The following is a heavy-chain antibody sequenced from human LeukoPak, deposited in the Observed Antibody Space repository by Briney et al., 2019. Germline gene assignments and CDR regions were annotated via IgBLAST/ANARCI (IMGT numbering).Heavy chain of an antibody. CDR1: GGSISSSNW. Sequence: TLSLTCAVSGGSISSSNWWSWVRQPPGKGLEWIGEIYHSGSTNYNPSLKSRVTISVDKSKNQFSLKLSSVTAADTAVYYCARDLTLAAATGDDAFDIWGQGTMVTVSS. V-gene: IGHV4-4*02. D-gene: IGHD6-13*01. CDR3: ARDLTLAAATGDDAFDI. J-gene: IGHJ3*02. CDR2: IYHSGST.